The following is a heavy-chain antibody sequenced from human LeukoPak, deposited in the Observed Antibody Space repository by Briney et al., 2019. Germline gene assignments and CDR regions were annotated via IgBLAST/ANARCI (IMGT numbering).Heavy chain of an antibody. J-gene: IGHJ6*02. CDR1: GGSISSDY. CDR3: AAALPSGSGRGLDV. Sequence: PSETLSLTCTVSGGSISSDYWTWLRQPAGKGLEWIGRISSSVTTNYNPSLKSRVTMSVDTSKNQFSLNLTSVTAADTAVYYCAAALPSGSGRGLDVWGQGTTVTVSS. CDR2: ISSSVTT. V-gene: IGHV4-4*07. D-gene: IGHD3-10*01.